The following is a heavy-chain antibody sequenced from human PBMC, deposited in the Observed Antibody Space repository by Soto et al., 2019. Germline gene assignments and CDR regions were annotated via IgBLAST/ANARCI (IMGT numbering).Heavy chain of an antibody. CDR3: ARSDVDISYYFDY. Sequence: ASVKVSCKASGYTFTGYYMHWVRQAPGQGLEWMGWINPNSGGTNYAQKFQGWVTMTRDTSISTAYMELSRLRSDDTAVYYCARSDVDISYYFDYWGQGTLVTVSS. CDR1: GYTFTGYY. CDR2: INPNSGGT. V-gene: IGHV1-2*04. J-gene: IGHJ4*02. D-gene: IGHD5-12*01.